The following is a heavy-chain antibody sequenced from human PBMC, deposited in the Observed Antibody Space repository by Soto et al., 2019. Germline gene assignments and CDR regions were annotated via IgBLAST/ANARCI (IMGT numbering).Heavy chain of an antibody. J-gene: IGHJ5*02. CDR2: MYYRGST. D-gene: IGHD3-10*01. V-gene: IGHV4-61*01. Sequence: QVQLQESGPGLVKPSETLSLTCTVSGGSVSSPTYYWSWIRQPPGKGLEWIGYMYYRGSTNSNPSIKSRVTISLDTAKQHFSLKLSYVTAADTAVYYFAGGRGHVNNWFDPWGQGTLVTVSS. CDR1: GGSVSSPTYY. CDR3: AGGRGHVNNWFDP.